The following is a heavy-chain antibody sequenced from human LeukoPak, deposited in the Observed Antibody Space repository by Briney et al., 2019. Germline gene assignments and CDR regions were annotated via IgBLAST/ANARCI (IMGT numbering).Heavy chain of an antibody. CDR1: GLTLSGYW. CDR3: ARARGGTYGYFEY. V-gene: IGHV3-74*01. D-gene: IGHD5-18*01. CDR2: INGDASST. Sequence: GGSLRLSCAASGLTLSGYWMHWVRQAPGKGLVWVSRINGDASSTSYADSVKGRFTISRDNAKSTLYLQMNSLRVEDTAVYYCARARGGTYGYFEYWGQGTLVTVSS. J-gene: IGHJ4*02.